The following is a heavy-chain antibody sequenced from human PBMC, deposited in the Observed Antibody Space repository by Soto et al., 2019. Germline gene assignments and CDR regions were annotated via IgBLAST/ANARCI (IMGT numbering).Heavy chain of an antibody. Sequence: PSETLSLTCTLSGGSTNSRNDYWASIRQPPGRGLEWIGSVYYSGSTHDNPSLQSRVSISVDTSMHQFSLNLISVTAADTAVYFCARQPRGPGYGERGLYLEHWGQGTLVTVSS. CDR1: GGSTNSRNDY. CDR3: ARQPRGPGYGERGLYLEH. CDR2: VYYSGST. D-gene: IGHD3-16*01. J-gene: IGHJ4*02. V-gene: IGHV4-39*01.